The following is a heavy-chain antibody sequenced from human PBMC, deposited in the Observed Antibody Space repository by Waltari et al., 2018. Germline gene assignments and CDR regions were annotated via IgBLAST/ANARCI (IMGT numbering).Heavy chain of an antibody. CDR3: ARDGYCTGGVCYTNYYYYYMDV. J-gene: IGHJ6*03. CDR1: GFTFSSYS. V-gene: IGHV3-48*04. Sequence: EVQLVESGGGLVQPGGSLRLSCAASGFTFSSYSMNWVRQAPGKGLEWVSYISSSSSTIYYADSVKGRFTISRDNAKNSLYLQMNSLRAEDTAVYYCARDGYCTGGVCYTNYYYYYMDVWGKGTTVTVSS. D-gene: IGHD2-8*02. CDR2: ISSSSSTI.